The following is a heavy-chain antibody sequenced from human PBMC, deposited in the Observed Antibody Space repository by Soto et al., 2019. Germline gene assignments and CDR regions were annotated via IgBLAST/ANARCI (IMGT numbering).Heavy chain of an antibody. CDR2: INPSGGST. Sequence: ASVKVSCKASGYTFTSYYIHWVRQAPGQGLEWMGIINPSGGSTSYAQKFQGRVTMTRDRSTSTVYMEVSGLRSEDTAVYYCARDQEPSTLYYDYYYMDVWGKRTKVTVSS. CDR3: ARDQEPSTLYYDYYYMDV. J-gene: IGHJ6*03. CDR1: GYTFTSYY. V-gene: IGHV1-46*03.